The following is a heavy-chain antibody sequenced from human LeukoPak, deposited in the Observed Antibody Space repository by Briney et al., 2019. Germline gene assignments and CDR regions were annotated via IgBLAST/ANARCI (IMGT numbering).Heavy chain of an antibody. Sequence: GGSLRLSCAASGFTFSSYGMHWVCQAPGKGLEWVAVISYDGSNKYYADSVKGRFTISRDNSKNTLYLQMNSLRVEDTAVYYCARDSRQLARRFAPDYWGQGTLVTVSS. J-gene: IGHJ4*02. V-gene: IGHV3-30*03. CDR2: ISYDGSNK. D-gene: IGHD1-1*01. CDR3: ARDSRQLARRFAPDY. CDR1: GFTFSSYG.